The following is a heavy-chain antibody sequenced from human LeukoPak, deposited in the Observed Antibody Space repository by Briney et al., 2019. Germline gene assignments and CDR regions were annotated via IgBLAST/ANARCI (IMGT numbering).Heavy chain of an antibody. CDR2: ISSSSTYI. V-gene: IGHV3-21*03. J-gene: IGHJ4*02. Sequence: GGSLRLSCAASGFTFSTYSMNWVRQAPGKGLEWVSSISSSSTYIYYADSVKGRFTIFRDNSKNSLFVQMNSLRAEDTAVYFCAKSRSGSANWALQIFDNWGQGTLVTVSS. D-gene: IGHD1-1*01. CDR1: GFTFSTYS. CDR3: AKSRSGSANWALQIFDN.